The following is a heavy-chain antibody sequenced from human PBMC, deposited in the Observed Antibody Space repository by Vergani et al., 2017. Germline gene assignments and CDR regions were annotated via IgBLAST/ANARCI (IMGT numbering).Heavy chain of an antibody. J-gene: IGHJ6*03. CDR3: AATISYYYYYMDV. Sequence: QVQLQESGPGLVKPSQTLSLTCTVSGGSISSGGYYWSWIRHHPGKGLEWIGYVYYSGSTYYNPSLKSRVTISVDTSKNQFSLKLSSVTAADTAVYYCAATISYYYYYMDVWGKGTTVTVSS. V-gene: IGHV4-31*03. CDR1: GGSISSGGYY. CDR2: VYYSGST. D-gene: IGHD5-12*01.